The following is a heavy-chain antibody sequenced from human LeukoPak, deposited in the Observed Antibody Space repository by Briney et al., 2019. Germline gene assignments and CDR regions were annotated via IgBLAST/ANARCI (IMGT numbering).Heavy chain of an antibody. D-gene: IGHD4-11*01. CDR1: SYSISSGYY. CDR2: IYHSGST. Sequence: SETLSLTCAVSSYSISSGYYWGWIRQPPGKGLEWIGSIYHSGSTYYNPSLKSRVTISVDTSKNQFSLKLSSVTAADTAVYYCARTSKSLTDYWGQGTLVTVSS. J-gene: IGHJ4*02. V-gene: IGHV4-38-2*01. CDR3: ARTSKSLTDY.